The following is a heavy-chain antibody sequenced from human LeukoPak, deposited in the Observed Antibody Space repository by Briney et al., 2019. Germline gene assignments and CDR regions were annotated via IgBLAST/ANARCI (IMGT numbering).Heavy chain of an antibody. Sequence: GGSLRLSCATSGFNFDRYTIHWVRQAPGKGLEWVSLAGWAGGTTYYSDSVRGRFTISRDSGKNSVYLQMNSLRAEDTALYYCAKGGGVVVKYYFDYWGQGTLVTVSS. CDR3: AKGGGVVVKYYFDY. D-gene: IGHD3-22*01. V-gene: IGHV3-43*01. CDR1: GFNFDRYT. CDR2: AGWAGGTT. J-gene: IGHJ4*02.